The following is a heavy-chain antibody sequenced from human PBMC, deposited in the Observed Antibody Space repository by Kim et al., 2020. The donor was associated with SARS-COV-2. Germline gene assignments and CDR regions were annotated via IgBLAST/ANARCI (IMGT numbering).Heavy chain of an antibody. CDR3: AKEIGITMIVVVPDAFAI. D-gene: IGHD3-22*01. CDR1: GFTFSSYG. J-gene: IGHJ3*02. V-gene: IGHV3-30*18. Sequence: GGSLRLSCAASGFTFSSYGRHWVRQAPGKGLEWVAVISYDGSNKYYADSVKGRFTISRDNSKNTLYLQMNSLRAEDTAVYYCAKEIGITMIVVVPDAFAIWGQGTMVTVS. CDR2: ISYDGSNK.